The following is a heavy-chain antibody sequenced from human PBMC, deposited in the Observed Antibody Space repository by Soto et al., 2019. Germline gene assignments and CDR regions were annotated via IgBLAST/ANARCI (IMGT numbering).Heavy chain of an antibody. CDR1: GFIFSTYE. Sequence: VGSLRLSCTVSGFIFSTYEMNCVRQAPGKGLEWLSEISSGGSTIFYAGSVKGRFTISRDNAKNSLYLQMNSLTVEDTAVYYCAGKGHYNWFDPWGRGTLVTVSS. V-gene: IGHV3-48*03. CDR3: AGKGHYNWFDP. CDR2: ISSGGSTI. J-gene: IGHJ5*02.